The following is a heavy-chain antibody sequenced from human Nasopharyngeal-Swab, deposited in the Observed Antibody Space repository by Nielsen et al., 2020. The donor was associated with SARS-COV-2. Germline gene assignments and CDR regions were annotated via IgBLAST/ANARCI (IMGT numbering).Heavy chain of an antibody. D-gene: IGHD3-3*01. J-gene: IGHJ1*01. CDR3: ARDLRHYDFWSGYYTGIYFQH. CDR2: ISGSGGST. V-gene: IGHV3-23*01. Sequence: WIRQPPGKGLEWVSAISGSGGSTYYADSVKGRFTISRDNSKNTLYLQMNSLRAEDTAVYYCARDLRHYDFWSGYYTGIYFQHWGQGTLVTVSS.